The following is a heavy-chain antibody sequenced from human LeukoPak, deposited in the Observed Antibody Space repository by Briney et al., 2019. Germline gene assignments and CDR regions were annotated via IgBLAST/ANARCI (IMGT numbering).Heavy chain of an antibody. J-gene: IGHJ4*02. CDR3: ARGRWLANYFDY. V-gene: IGHV4-34*01. CDR1: GCSFSGYY. D-gene: IGHD5-24*01. Sequence: PAETLCLTCAVYGCSFSGYYWSWVRQPPGKGLEWMGEINYSGSNNYNASLKSRVTISVDTPKNQLSLKLTSVTAADTAVYYCARGRWLANYFDYWGQGTLVTVSS. CDR2: INYSGSN.